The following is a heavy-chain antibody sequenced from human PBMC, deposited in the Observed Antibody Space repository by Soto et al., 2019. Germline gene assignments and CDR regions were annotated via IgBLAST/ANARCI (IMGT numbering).Heavy chain of an antibody. CDR1: GGTFSTYT. CDR3: SIGSWSAETFDV. CDR2: IIPMLTVT. Sequence: QVHLEQSGAEVTKPGSSVKVSCKAAGGTFSTYTLIWVRQAPGQGLEWMGRIIPMLTVTNSAQKFQGRVTLTADKSTSTAFMELTSLTSDDTAVYYCSIGSWSAETFDVWGQGTMVTVSS. D-gene: IGHD2-2*01. V-gene: IGHV1-69*02. J-gene: IGHJ3*01.